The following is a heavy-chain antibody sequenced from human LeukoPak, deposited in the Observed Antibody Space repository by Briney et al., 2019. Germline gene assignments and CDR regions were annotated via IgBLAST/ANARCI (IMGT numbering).Heavy chain of an antibody. J-gene: IGHJ4*02. V-gene: IGHV3-48*02. D-gene: IGHD3-10*01. CDR1: GFTFSSYS. CDR2: ISSSSSSTI. Sequence: PGGSLRLSCAASGFTFSSYSMNWVRQAPGKGLEWVSYISSSSSSTIYYADSVKGRFTISRDNAKNSLYLQMNSLRDEDAAVYYCARDPGVITYFDYWGQGTLVTVSS. CDR3: ARDPGVITYFDY.